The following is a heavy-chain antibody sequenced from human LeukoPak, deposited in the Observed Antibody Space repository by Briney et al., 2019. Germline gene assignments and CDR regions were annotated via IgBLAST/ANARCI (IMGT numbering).Heavy chain of an antibody. CDR3: ARVLYGSGSYYSGY. V-gene: IGHV1-8*01. CDR1: GYTFTSYD. Sequence: APVKVSCKASGYTFTSYDINWVRQATGQGLEWMGWMNPNSGNTGYAQKFQGRVTITRNTSISTAYMELSSLRSEDTAVYYCARVLYGSGSYYSGYWGQGTLVTVSS. D-gene: IGHD3-10*01. J-gene: IGHJ4*02. CDR2: MNPNSGNT.